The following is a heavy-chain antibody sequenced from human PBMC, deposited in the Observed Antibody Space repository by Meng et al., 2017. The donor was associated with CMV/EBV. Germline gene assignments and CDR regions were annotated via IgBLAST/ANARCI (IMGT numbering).Heavy chain of an antibody. Sequence: GESLKISCAASGFTFSSYSMSWVRQAPGKGLEWVANIKQDGSEKYYVDSVKGRFTISRDNAKNSLYLQMNSLRAEDTAVYYCAAEHRYWGQGTLVTVSS. CDR3: AAEHRY. CDR1: GFTFSSYS. D-gene: IGHD1/OR15-1a*01. CDR2: IKQDGSEK. J-gene: IGHJ4*02. V-gene: IGHV3-7*01.